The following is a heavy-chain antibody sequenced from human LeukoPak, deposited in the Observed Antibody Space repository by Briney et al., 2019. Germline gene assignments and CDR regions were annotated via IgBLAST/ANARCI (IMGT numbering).Heavy chain of an antibody. CDR2: IYYSGST. J-gene: IGHJ4*02. D-gene: IGHD6-13*01. CDR1: GGSISSSSYY. Sequence: SETLSLTCTVSGGSISSSSYYWGWIRQPPGKGLEWIGSIYYSGSTYYNPSLKSRVTISVDTSKNQFSLKLSSVTAADTAVYYCARYSSSWYYFDYWGQGTLVTVSS. V-gene: IGHV4-39*01. CDR3: ARYSSSWYYFDY.